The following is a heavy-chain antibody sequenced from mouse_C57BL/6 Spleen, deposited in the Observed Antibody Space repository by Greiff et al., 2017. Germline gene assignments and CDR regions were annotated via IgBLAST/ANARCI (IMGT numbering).Heavy chain of an antibody. CDR1: GFNIKDYY. J-gene: IGHJ4*01. Sequence: EVQLQQSGAELVKPGASVKLSCTASGFNIKDYYMHWVKQRTEQGLEWIGRIDPEDGETKYAPKFQGKATITADTSSNTANLQLSSLTSEDTAVYYCARKGNFFYAMDYWGQGTSVTVSS. V-gene: IGHV14-2*01. CDR3: ARKGNFFYAMDY. CDR2: IDPEDGET. D-gene: IGHD2-1*01.